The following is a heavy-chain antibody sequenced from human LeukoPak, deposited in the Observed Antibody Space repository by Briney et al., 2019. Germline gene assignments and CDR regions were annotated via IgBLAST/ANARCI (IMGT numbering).Heavy chain of an antibody. Sequence: GGSLRLPCAASGFTFSSYAMHWVRQAPGKGLEWVAVISYDGSNKYYADSVKGRFTISRDNSKNTLYLQMNSLRAEDTAVYYCARDRRYCSGGSCSQSFDYWGQGTLVTVPS. CDR1: GFTFSSYA. D-gene: IGHD2-15*01. CDR2: ISYDGSNK. J-gene: IGHJ4*02. V-gene: IGHV3-30*04. CDR3: ARDRRYCSGGSCSQSFDY.